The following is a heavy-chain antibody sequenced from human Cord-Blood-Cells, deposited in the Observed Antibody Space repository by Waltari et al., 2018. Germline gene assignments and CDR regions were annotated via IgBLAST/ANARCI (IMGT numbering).Heavy chain of an antibody. Sequence: QVQLVQSGAEVKKPGASVKVSCKASGYTFTSYAMHWVRQAPGQRLKWMGWINAGNGNTKYSQKFQGRVTITRDTYASPAYMELSSLRSEDTAVYYCAGVCGGDCYEFFDYWGQGTLVTVSS. J-gene: IGHJ4*02. V-gene: IGHV1-3*01. CDR3: AGVCGGDCYEFFDY. CDR1: GYTFTSYA. CDR2: INAGNGNT. D-gene: IGHD2-21*01.